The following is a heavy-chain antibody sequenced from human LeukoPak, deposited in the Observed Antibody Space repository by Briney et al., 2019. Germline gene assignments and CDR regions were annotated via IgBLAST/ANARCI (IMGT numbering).Heavy chain of an antibody. D-gene: IGHD1-26*01. Sequence: SETLSLTCAVYGGSFSGYYWSWIRQPPGKGLEWIGEINHSGSTNYNPSLKSRVNISVDTSRNQFSLRLRSVSAADTAVYFCARGGGTGTYGAECFQHWGQGTLVIVSS. J-gene: IGHJ1*01. V-gene: IGHV4-34*01. CDR3: ARGGGTGTYGAECFQH. CDR2: INHSGST. CDR1: GGSFSGYY.